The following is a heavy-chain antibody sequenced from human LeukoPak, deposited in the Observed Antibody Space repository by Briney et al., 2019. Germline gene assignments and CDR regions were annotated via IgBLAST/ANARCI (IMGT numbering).Heavy chain of an antibody. CDR2: ISAYNGNT. D-gene: IGHD6-6*01. Sequence: GSVKVSCKASGYTFTSYGISWVRQAPGQGLEWMGWISAYNGNTDYAQKFQGRVTMTTDTSTSTAYMELRSLRSDDTALYYCARAVSYSSSFFDYWGQGTLVTVSS. CDR3: ARAVSYSSSFFDY. J-gene: IGHJ4*02. CDR1: GYTFTSYG. V-gene: IGHV1-18*01.